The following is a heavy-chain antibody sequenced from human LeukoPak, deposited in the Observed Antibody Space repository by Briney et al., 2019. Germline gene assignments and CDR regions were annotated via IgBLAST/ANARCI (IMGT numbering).Heavy chain of an antibody. V-gene: IGHV3-30*02. CDR1: GFTFSSYG. CDR2: IRYDGSNK. J-gene: IGHJ4*02. Sequence: GGSLRLSCAASGFTFSSYGMHWVRQAPGKGLEWVAFIRYDGSNKYYADSVKGRFTISRDNSKNTLYLQMNSLRAEDTAVYYCANPQLSSPPYYFGYWGQGTLVTVSS. CDR3: ANPQLSSPPYYFGY. D-gene: IGHD6-6*01.